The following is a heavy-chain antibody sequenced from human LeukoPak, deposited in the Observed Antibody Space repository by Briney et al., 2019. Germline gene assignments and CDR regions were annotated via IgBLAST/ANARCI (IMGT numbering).Heavy chain of an antibody. CDR3: AHRRGRGGQYCSGGSCHGLDY. CDR1: GFSLSTSGVG. V-gene: IGHV2-5*02. D-gene: IGHD2-15*01. CDR2: IYWDDDK. Sequence: SGPTLVKPTQTLTLTCTFSGFSLSTSGVGMGWIRQPPGKALEWLAVIYWDDDKVYRPSLKSRLTITKDTSKNQVVLTMTNMDPVDAATYYCAHRRGRGGQYCSGGSCHGLDYWGQGTLVTVSS. J-gene: IGHJ4*02.